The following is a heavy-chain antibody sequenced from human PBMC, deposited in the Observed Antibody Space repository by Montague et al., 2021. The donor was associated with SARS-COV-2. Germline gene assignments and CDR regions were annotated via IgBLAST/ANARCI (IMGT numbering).Heavy chain of an antibody. CDR1: GGSISSSSYY. CDR3: ARHAGKRITIVGVVKGQYYFDD. Sequence: TLSLTCTVSGGSISSSSYYWGWIRQPPGKGLEWIGSIYYRGSTYYNPSLKSRVTISVDTSKNQFSLKLSSVTAADTAVYYCARHAGKRITIVGVVKGQYYFDDWGQGTLVTVSS. CDR2: IYYRGST. D-gene: IGHD3-3*01. J-gene: IGHJ4*02. V-gene: IGHV4-39*01.